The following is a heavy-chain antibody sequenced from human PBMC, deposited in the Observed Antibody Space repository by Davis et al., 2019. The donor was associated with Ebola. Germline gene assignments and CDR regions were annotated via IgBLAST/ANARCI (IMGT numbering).Heavy chain of an antibody. CDR3: ARATDIVATIRDYYYGMDV. Sequence: MPSETLSLTCAVYGGSFSGYYWSWIRQPPGKGLEWIGEINHSGSTNYNPSLKSRVTISVDTSKNQFSLKLSSVTAADTAVYYCARATDIVATIRDYYYGMDVWGQGTTVTVSS. V-gene: IGHV4-34*01. CDR2: INHSGST. CDR1: GGSFSGYY. D-gene: IGHD5-12*01. J-gene: IGHJ6*02.